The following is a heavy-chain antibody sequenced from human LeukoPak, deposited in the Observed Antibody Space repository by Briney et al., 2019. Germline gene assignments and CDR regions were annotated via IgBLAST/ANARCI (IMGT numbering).Heavy chain of an antibody. CDR2: IYYSGST. V-gene: IGHV4-31*03. CDR1: GGSISSGGYY. CDR3: ARDGGTEKYYYDSSGYYGAFDI. Sequence: SQTLSLTCTVSGGSISSGGYYWSWIRQHLGKGLEWIGYIYYSGSTYYNPSLKSRVTISVDTSKNQFSLKLSSVTAADTAVYYCARDGGTEKYYYDSSGYYGAFDIWGQGTMVTVSS. J-gene: IGHJ3*02. D-gene: IGHD3-22*01.